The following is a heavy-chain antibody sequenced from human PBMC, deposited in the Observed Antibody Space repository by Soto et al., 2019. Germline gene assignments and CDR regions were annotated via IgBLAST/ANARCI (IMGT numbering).Heavy chain of an antibody. CDR3: ARDDRGKMIVVAKNYFDY. V-gene: IGHV3-30-3*01. Sequence: LXLSCSGAGFTFSSYAMHWVRQAPGKGLEWVAVISYDGSNKYYADSVKGRFTISRDNSKNTLYLQMNSLRAEDTAVYYCARDDRGKMIVVAKNYFDYWGQGTLVTVYS. CDR1: GFTFSSYA. D-gene: IGHD3-22*01. CDR2: ISYDGSNK. J-gene: IGHJ4*02.